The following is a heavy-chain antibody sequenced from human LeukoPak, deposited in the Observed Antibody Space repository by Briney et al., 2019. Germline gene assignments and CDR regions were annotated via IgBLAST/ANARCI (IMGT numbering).Heavy chain of an antibody. CDR3: ASGRRGEQQLDY. CDR2: ISYDGSNK. V-gene: IGHV3-30*04. CDR1: GFTFSSYA. D-gene: IGHD6-13*01. Sequence: GGSLRLSCAASGFTFSSYAMHWVRQAPGKGLEWVAVISYDGSNKYYADSVKGRFTISRDNSKNTLYLQMNSLRAEDTAVYYCASGRRGEQQLDYWGQGTLVTVSS. J-gene: IGHJ4*02.